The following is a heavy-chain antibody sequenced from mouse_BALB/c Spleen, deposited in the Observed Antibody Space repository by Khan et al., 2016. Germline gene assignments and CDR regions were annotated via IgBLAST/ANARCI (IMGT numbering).Heavy chain of an antibody. Sequence: VQLQESGAELARPGASVKLSCKASGYTFTDYYINWVKQRTGQGLEWIGEIYAGSGNTYYNEKFKGKATLTANKSSSTAYMQLSSLTSVDSAVYFCARWRITTTGGAWFAYWGQGTLVTVSA. D-gene: IGHD2-4*01. V-gene: IGHV1-77*01. J-gene: IGHJ3*01. CDR2: IYAGSGNT. CDR3: ARWRITTTGGAWFAY. CDR1: GYTFTDYY.